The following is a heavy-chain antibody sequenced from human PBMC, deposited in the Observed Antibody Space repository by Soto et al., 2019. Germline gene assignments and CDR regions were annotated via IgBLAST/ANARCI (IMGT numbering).Heavy chain of an antibody. V-gene: IGHV3-23*01. Sequence: GGSLRLSCAASGFTFSSYAMSWVRQAPGKGLEWVSAISGSGGSTYYADSVKGRFTISRDNSKNTLYLQMNSLRAEDTAVYYCAKDPRYYYDSSGYYHFDYWGQGTLVTVSS. CDR3: AKDPRYYYDSSGYYHFDY. D-gene: IGHD3-22*01. CDR2: ISGSGGST. J-gene: IGHJ4*02. CDR1: GFTFSSYA.